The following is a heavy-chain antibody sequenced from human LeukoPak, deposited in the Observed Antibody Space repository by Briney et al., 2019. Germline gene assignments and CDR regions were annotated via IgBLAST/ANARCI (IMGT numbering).Heavy chain of an antibody. J-gene: IGHJ6*04. Sequence: GGSLRRSCGASGFTFDDYGMSWVRQAPGKGLEWVSGINWNGGSTGYADSVKGRFTISRDNAKNSLYLQMNSLRAEDTAVYYCAELGITMIGGVWGKGTTVTISS. CDR3: AELGITMIGGV. V-gene: IGHV3-20*04. CDR1: GFTFDDYG. CDR2: INWNGGST. D-gene: IGHD3-10*02.